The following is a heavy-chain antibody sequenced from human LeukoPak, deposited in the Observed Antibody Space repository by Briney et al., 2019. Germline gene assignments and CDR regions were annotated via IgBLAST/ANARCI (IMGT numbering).Heavy chain of an antibody. CDR1: GFTFSSYG. CDR2: ISGSGGST. J-gene: IGHJ3*02. CDR3: AKDDSSGYYWVVGAFDI. D-gene: IGHD3-22*01. Sequence: QSGGSLRLSCAASGFTFSSYGMSWVRQAPGKGLEWASAISGSGGSTYYADSVKGRFTISRDNSKNTLYLQMNSLRAEDTAVYYCAKDDSSGYYWVVGAFDIWGQGTMVTVSS. V-gene: IGHV3-23*01.